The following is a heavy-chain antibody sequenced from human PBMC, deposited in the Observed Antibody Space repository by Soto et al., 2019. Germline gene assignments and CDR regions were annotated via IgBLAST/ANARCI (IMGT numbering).Heavy chain of an antibody. J-gene: IGHJ4*02. Sequence: SETLSLTCTVSGGSMRYYHWSWIRQPPGRGLEWIGYINYDGTSNNSPSLNSRLSISIDTSKSQFSLRLTSVTAADTAVYYCATYREGHGGQGYWGKGTLVTVSS. CDR2: INYDGTS. V-gene: IGHV4-59*01. CDR3: ATYREGHGGQGY. D-gene: IGHD3-22*01. CDR1: GGSMRYYH.